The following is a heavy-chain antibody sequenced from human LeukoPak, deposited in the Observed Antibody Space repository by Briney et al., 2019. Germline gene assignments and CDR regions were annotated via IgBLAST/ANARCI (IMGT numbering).Heavy chain of an antibody. CDR2: IYHGGTT. CDR1: GGPLSTYT. J-gene: IGHJ4*02. D-gene: IGHD3-10*01. V-gene: IGHV4-59*01. CDR3: ARDTRVGSGMQY. Sequence: SETLSLTCSVSGGPLSTYTWSWVRQSPGKGLEWIGYIYHGGTTNYSPSLKSRATISAHTARNQFSLRLRSVTAADTAIYYCARDTRVGSGMQYWGQGTLVSVSS.